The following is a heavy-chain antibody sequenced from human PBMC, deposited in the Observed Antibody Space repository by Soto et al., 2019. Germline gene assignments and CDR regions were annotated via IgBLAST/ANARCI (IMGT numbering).Heavy chain of an antibody. CDR1: GYTFSNYG. J-gene: IGHJ4*02. D-gene: IGHD3-10*01. CDR2: ISGYNGLT. V-gene: IGHV1-18*04. Sequence: QVQLVQSGDEVKKSGASVKVSCKASGYTFSNYGISWVRQAPGQGLEWMGWISGYNGLTAYAQSVQGRVTMTIDTPTRTAFMELTSLRSNDTAVYYCARDDGIRGFDSWGPGTLVTVSS. CDR3: ARDDGIRGFDS.